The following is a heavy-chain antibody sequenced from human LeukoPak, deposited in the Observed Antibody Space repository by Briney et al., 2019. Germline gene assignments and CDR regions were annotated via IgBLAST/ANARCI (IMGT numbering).Heavy chain of an antibody. CDR1: GGTFSSYA. CDR2: IIPIFGTA. J-gene: IGHJ3*02. CDR3: ARGAYYDSSGYYYPDAFDI. Sequence: ASVKVSCKASGGTFSSYAISWVRQAPGQGLEWMGGIIPIFGTANYAQKFQGRVTITTDESTSTAYMELSSLRSEDTAVYYCARGAYYDSSGYYYPDAFDIWGQGTMVTVSS. V-gene: IGHV1-69*05. D-gene: IGHD3-22*01.